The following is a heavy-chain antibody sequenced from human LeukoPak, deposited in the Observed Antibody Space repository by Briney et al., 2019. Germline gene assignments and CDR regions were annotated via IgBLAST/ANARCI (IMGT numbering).Heavy chain of an antibody. CDR1: GGSFSGYY. CDR3: ARQYCSSASCAFDY. J-gene: IGHJ4*02. V-gene: IGHV4-34*01. CDR2: INHSGST. D-gene: IGHD2-2*01. Sequence: SVTLSLTCAVYGGSFSGYYWSWIRQPPGKGLEWIGEINHSGSTNYKPSLKSRVTISVDTSKNQFSLKLSSVTAADTAVYYCARQYCSSASCAFDYWGQGTLVTVSS.